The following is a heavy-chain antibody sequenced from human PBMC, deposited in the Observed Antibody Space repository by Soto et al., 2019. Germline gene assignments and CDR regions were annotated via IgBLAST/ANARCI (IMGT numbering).Heavy chain of an antibody. Sequence: GESLKISCKGSGYRFSSYWIAWVRQMPGKGLEWMGIIYPGDSDTRYSPSFEGQVTISADKSNSTAYLQWSSLKASDTAMYYCARQGSNGAYYYGMDVWGQGTTVNVS. CDR1: GYRFSSYW. CDR2: IYPGDSDT. J-gene: IGHJ6*02. D-gene: IGHD3-16*01. CDR3: ARQGSNGAYYYGMDV. V-gene: IGHV5-51*01.